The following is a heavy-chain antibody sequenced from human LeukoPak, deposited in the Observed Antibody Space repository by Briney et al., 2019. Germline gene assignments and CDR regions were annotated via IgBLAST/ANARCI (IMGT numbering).Heavy chain of an antibody. V-gene: IGHV3-9*01. CDR2: ISWNSGSI. Sequence: GGSLRLSCAASGFTFDDYAMHWVRQAPGKGLEWVSGISWNSGSIGYADSVRGRFTISRDNAKNSLYLQMNSLRAEDTAVYYCARDYYDSSGYYYSSYFQHWGQGTLVTVSS. CDR1: GFTFDDYA. CDR3: ARDYYDSSGYYYSSYFQH. J-gene: IGHJ1*01. D-gene: IGHD3-22*01.